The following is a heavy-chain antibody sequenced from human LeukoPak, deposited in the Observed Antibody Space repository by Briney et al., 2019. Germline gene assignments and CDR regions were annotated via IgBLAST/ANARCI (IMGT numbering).Heavy chain of an antibody. Sequence: SQTLSLTCTVSGGSISSGDYYWSWIRQPPGKGLEWIGYIYYSGSTYYNPSLKSRVTISVDTSKNQFSLKLSSVTAAGTSVYYCASHTPDEFNPNNWFDPWGQGTLVTVSS. CDR1: GGSISSGDYY. J-gene: IGHJ5*02. D-gene: IGHD3-10*01. CDR2: IYYSGST. V-gene: IGHV4-30-4*01. CDR3: ASHTPDEFNPNNWFDP.